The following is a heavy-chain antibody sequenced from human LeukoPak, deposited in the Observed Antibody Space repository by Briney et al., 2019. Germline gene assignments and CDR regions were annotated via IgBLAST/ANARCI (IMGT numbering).Heavy chain of an antibody. CDR3: ARGLPTYNWFDP. D-gene: IGHD2-21*02. J-gene: IGHJ5*02. CDR2: INHSGST. Sequence: PSETLSLTCAVYGGSFSGYYWSWIRQPPGKGLEWIGEINHSGSTNYNPPLKSRVTISVDTSKNQFSLKLSSVTAADTAVYYCARGLPTYNWFDPWGQGTLVTVSS. V-gene: IGHV4-34*01. CDR1: GGSFSGYY.